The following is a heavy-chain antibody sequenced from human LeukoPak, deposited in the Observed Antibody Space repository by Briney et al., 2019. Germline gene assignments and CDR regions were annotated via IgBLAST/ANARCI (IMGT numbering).Heavy chain of an antibody. CDR2: INHSGST. V-gene: IGHV4-34*01. D-gene: IGHD2-15*01. CDR3: TRDRYCTGGSCYNAFDI. J-gene: IGHJ3*02. CDR1: GGSFSGYY. Sequence: SETLSLTCAVYGGSFSGYYWSWIRQPPGRGLEWIGEINHSGSTNYNPSLKSRVTISVDTSKNQFSLKLSSVTAADTAVYYCTRDRYCTGGSCYNAFDIWGQGTMVTVSS.